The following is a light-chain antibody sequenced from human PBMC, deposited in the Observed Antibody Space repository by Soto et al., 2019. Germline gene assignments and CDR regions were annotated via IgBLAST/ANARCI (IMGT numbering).Light chain of an antibody. CDR1: QSVLYSSNNKNY. Sequence: DIVMTQSPDSLAVSLGERATINCKSSQSVLYSSNNKNYLAWYQQKPGQPPQLLIYWESTRESGVPDRFSGSGSGTDFTLTISSLQAEDVAVYYCQQYYSTPPYTFGQGTKLEIK. J-gene: IGKJ2*01. V-gene: IGKV4-1*01. CDR3: QQYYSTPPYT. CDR2: WES.